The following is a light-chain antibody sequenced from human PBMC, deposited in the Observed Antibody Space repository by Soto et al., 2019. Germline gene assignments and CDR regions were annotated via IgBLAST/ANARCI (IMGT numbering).Light chain of an antibody. V-gene: IGLV2-14*01. CDR3: SSYSTTTSPHVL. Sequence: QSALAQPASGSGSPGQSITISCTGTRSDIGRYNYVSWYQQRPGKAPKLLIYEVTYRPSGVSARFSGSKSGSTASLTISGLQAEDEADYYCSSYSTTTSPHVLFGGGTKVTVL. J-gene: IGLJ2*01. CDR1: RSDIGRYNY. CDR2: EVT.